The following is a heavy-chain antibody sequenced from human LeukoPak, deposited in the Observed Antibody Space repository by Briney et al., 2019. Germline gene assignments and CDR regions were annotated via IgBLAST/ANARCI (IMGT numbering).Heavy chain of an antibody. CDR1: GGSFSGYY. J-gene: IGHJ5*02. CDR3: ARGLRCGGGSCYP. Sequence: SVTLSLTCAVYGGSFSGYYWSWIRQSPGKGLEWIGEINHSGSTNYNPSLKSRVTISVDTSKNQFSLKLTSVTAADTAVYYCARGLRCGGGSCYPWDQGTLVTVSS. CDR2: INHSGST. D-gene: IGHD2-15*01. V-gene: IGHV4-34*01.